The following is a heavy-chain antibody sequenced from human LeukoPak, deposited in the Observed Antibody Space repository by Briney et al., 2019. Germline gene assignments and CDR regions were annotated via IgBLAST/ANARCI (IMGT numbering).Heavy chain of an antibody. D-gene: IGHD3-3*01. CDR3: ARGQLRFLEWLSFNWFDP. Sequence: SETLSLTCTVSGGSISSGSYYWSWIRQPAGKGLEWIGRIYTSGSTNYNPSLKSRVTISVDTSKTQFSLKLSSVTAADTAVYYCARGQLRFLEWLSFNWFDPWGQGTLVTVSS. CDR2: IYTSGST. CDR1: GGSISSGSYY. V-gene: IGHV4-61*02. J-gene: IGHJ5*02.